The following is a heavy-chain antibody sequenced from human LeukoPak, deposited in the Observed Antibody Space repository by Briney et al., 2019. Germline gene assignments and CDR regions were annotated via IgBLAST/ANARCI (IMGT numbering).Heavy chain of an antibody. D-gene: IGHD3-3*01. Sequence: PSETLSLTCTVSGGSISSGSYYWSWIRQPAGKGLEWIGRIYTSGSTNYNPSLKSRVTISVDTSKNQFSLKLSSVTAADTAVYYCARDSTDFWSGDFDYWGQGTLVTVSS. CDR3: ARDSTDFWSGDFDY. V-gene: IGHV4-61*02. CDR1: GGSISSGSYY. CDR2: IYTSGST. J-gene: IGHJ4*02.